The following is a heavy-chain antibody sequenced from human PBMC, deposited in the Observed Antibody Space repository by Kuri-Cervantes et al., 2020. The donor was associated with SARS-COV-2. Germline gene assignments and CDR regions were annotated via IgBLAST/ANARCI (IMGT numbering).Heavy chain of an antibody. CDR1: GGSLSGSY. CDR3: ASQLVVVVPAAIRITLHDAFDI. CDR2: VNHNGGA. Sequence: SETLSLTCAIYGGSLSGSYWSWIRQSPGTRLEWIGEVNHNGGANYNPSLRSRVTISVDTYKNQFSLKLSSVTAADTAVYYCASQLVVVVPAAIRITLHDAFDIWGQGTMVTVSS. J-gene: IGHJ3*02. D-gene: IGHD2-2*02. V-gene: IGHV4-34*01.